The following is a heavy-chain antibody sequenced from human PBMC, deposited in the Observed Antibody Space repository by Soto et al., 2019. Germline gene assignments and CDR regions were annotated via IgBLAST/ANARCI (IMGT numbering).Heavy chain of an antibody. Sequence: QVQLVQSGAEVKKPGASVKVSCKASGYTFTSYAMHWVRQAPGQRLEWMGWINAGNGNTKYSQKFQGRVTITRDTSASTAYMELSRLRSKDTAVYYCASEYCGGDCYSAARYGMDVWGQGTTVTVSS. V-gene: IGHV1-3*01. J-gene: IGHJ6*02. CDR1: GYTFTSYA. CDR3: ASEYCGGDCYSAARYGMDV. CDR2: INAGNGNT. D-gene: IGHD2-21*02.